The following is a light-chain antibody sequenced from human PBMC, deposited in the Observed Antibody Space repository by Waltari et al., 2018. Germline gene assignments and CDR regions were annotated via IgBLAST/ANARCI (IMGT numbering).Light chain of an antibody. CDR2: DVS. CDR3: SSYTSSSTLEV. CDR1: SSDVVGYNY. V-gene: IGLV2-14*03. Sequence: QSALTQPASVSGSPGQSITISCTGTSSDVVGYNYVSWYQQHPGKAPKLMIYDVSTPPSGVPTRCSGSKSGYTGSLTISGLQAEDEADYYCSSYTSSSTLEVFGGGTKLTVL. J-gene: IGLJ3*02.